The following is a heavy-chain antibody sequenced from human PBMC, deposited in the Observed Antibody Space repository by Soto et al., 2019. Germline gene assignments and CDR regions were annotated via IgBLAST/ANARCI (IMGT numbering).Heavy chain of an antibody. D-gene: IGHD2-15*01. CDR3: ARDDESGGNAPYNWFDH. J-gene: IGHJ5*02. Sequence: GXSVKVSCEASGYSFTSYGISWVRQAPGQGLEWMGWISAYNGNTNYAQKLQGRVTMTTDTSTSTAYMELRSLRSDDTAVYYCARDDESGGNAPYNWFDHWGQGTLVTVSS. CDR1: GYSFTSYG. CDR2: ISAYNGNT. V-gene: IGHV1-18*01.